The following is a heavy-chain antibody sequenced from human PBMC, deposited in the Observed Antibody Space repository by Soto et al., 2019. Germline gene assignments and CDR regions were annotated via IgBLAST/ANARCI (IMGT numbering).Heavy chain of an antibody. CDR1: GFTFSSYA. V-gene: IGHV3-23*01. CDR3: DTLARTKDFDY. D-gene: IGHD2-8*01. J-gene: IGHJ4*02. CDR2: ISTSGDGT. Sequence: EVQLLESGGGLVQPGGSLRLSCAASGFTFSSYAMTWVRQAPGKGLEWVSGISTSGDGTYYADSVKGRFTIYRDNTKNTLCLQMNSLRAEDTDVYYCDTLARTKDFDYWGKGTLVTVSS.